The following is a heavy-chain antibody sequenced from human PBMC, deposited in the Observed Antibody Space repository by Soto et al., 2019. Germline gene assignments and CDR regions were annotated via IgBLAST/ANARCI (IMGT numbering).Heavy chain of an antibody. D-gene: IGHD3-9*01. CDR2: THHTGAI. V-gene: IGHV4-4*02. CDR3: ARHPGYYDILTGYTTYYFDY. CDR1: GASISSSHW. J-gene: IGHJ4*02. Sequence: SETLSLTCAVSGASISSSHWWTWVRQSPEKGLEWIGETHHTGAINHNPSLKSRITISLDTPKNQFSLKLSSVTAADTAVYYCARHPGYYDILTGYTTYYFDYWGQGLLVTVSS.